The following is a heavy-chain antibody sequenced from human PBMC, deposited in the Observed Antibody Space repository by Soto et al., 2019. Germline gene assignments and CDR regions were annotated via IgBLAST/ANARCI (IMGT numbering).Heavy chain of an antibody. Sequence: ASVKVSCKASGYTFTNYDINWVRQAAGQGLEWMGWMSPNSGNTGYAQKFQGRITMTRSTSISTAYLQWSSLKASDTAMYYCARTISAHYFDYWGQGTLVTVSS. CDR2: MSPNSGNT. J-gene: IGHJ4*02. V-gene: IGHV1-8*01. CDR3: ARTISAHYFDY. CDR1: GYTFTNYD. D-gene: IGHD3-3*01.